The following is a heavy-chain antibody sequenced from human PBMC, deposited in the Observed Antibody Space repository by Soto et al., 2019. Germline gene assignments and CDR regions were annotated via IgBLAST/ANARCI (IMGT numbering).Heavy chain of an antibody. V-gene: IGHV1-69*13. CDR2: IIPIFGTA. J-gene: IGHJ6*02. D-gene: IGHD3-10*01. CDR3: ARGLLLWFGATTYYYYGMDV. Sequence: SVKVSCKASGGTFSSYAISWVRQAPGQGLEWMGGIIPIFGTANYAQKFQGRVTITADESTSTAYMELSSLRSEDTAVYYCARGLLLWFGATTYYYYGMDVWGQGTTVTVSS. CDR1: GGTFSSYA.